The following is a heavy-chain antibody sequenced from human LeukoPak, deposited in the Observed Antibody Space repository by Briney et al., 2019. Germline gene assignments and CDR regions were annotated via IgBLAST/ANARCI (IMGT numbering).Heavy chain of an antibody. J-gene: IGHJ4*02. CDR3: AKEPSGLEWFKGLFDY. D-gene: IGHD3-3*01. CDR1: GFTFSSYW. V-gene: IGHV3-7*01. CDR2: IKQDGSEK. Sequence: GGSLRLSCAASGFTFSSYWMSWVRQAPGKGLEWVANIKQDGSEKYYVDSVKGRFTISRDNAKNSLYLQMNSLRAEDTAVYYCAKEPSGLEWFKGLFDYWGQGTLVTVSS.